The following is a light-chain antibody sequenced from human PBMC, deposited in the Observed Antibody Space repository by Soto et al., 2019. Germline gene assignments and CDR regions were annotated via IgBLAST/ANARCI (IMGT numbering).Light chain of an antibody. CDR2: GSS. J-gene: IGKJ4*01. CDR3: QQYHYWGLS. V-gene: IGKV3-15*01. CDR1: ENVGTN. Sequence: IVLTQSPATLSVSPGERVTLSCRASENVGTNLAWYQQSPGPPPRLLIYGSSTRATGISATFSGSGSRTDFTLTISSLQSEDSAVYYCQQYHYWGLSFGVGTRVEIK.